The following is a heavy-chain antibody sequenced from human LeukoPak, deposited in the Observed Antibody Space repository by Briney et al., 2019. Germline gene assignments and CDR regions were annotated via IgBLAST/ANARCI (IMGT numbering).Heavy chain of an antibody. Sequence: SETLSLTCAVSAGSIRSSIHYWAWVRQPPGKGLEWIGSMYYSGSTYYNPSLKSRVTISVDTSKNQFSLKLSSVTGADTAVYYCARVQGSSSWYGVYYFDYWGQGTLVTVSS. CDR2: MYYSGST. V-gene: IGHV4-39*07. CDR1: AGSIRSSIHY. CDR3: ARVQGSSSWYGVYYFDY. D-gene: IGHD6-13*01. J-gene: IGHJ4*02.